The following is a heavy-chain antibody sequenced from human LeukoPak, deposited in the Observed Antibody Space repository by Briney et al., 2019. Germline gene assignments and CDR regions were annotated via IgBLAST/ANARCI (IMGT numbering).Heavy chain of an antibody. CDR2: ISYIGNT. V-gene: IGHV4-31*03. Sequence: SQTLSLTCSVSGGSIISDAYYWSWIRQRPGEGLDWIGYISYIGNTFYNPSLKSRVTISVDTSKNQFSLRLSSVTAADTALYYCASEAYHSSGYNWGQGILVTVSS. J-gene: IGHJ4*02. CDR3: ASEAYHSSGYN. CDR1: GGSIISDAYY. D-gene: IGHD3-22*01.